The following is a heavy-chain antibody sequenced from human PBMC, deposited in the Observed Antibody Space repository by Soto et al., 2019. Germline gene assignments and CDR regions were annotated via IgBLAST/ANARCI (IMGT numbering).Heavy chain of an antibody. Sequence: SETLSLTCTVSGVSISSGGYYWSWIRQHPGKGLQWIGNIYYSGSTNYNPSLKSRIIISLDTSKNQFSLKLSSVTAADTAVYFCARYRISGSWSKFDYWGQGTLVTVSS. V-gene: IGHV4-31*03. D-gene: IGHD6-13*01. CDR1: GVSISSGGYY. CDR3: ARYRISGSWSKFDY. J-gene: IGHJ4*02. CDR2: IYYSGST.